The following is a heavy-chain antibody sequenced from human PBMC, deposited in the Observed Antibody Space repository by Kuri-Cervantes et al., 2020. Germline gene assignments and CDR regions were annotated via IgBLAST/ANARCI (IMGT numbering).Heavy chain of an antibody. J-gene: IGHJ5*02. CDR1: GGSFSGYY. V-gene: IGHV4-34*01. Sequence: SETLSLTCAVYGGSFSGYYWSWIRQPPGKGLEWIGEINHSGSTNYNPSLKSRVTISVDKSKNQFSLKLSSVTAADTAVYYCARGSSWYRDWFDPWGQGTLVTVSS. D-gene: IGHD6-13*01. CDR2: INHSGST. CDR3: ARGSSWYRDWFDP.